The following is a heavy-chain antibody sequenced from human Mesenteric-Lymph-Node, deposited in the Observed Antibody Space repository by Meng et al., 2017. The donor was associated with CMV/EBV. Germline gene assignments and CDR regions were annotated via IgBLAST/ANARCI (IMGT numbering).Heavy chain of an antibody. D-gene: IGHD6-13*01. Sequence: SETLSLTCTVSGGSISSSNWGWIRQPPGKGLEWIGSIYYSGSTYYNPSLKSRLTISVDTSKNQFSLKLSSVTAADTAVYYCARGRYSSSHFDYWGQGTLVTVSS. CDR1: GGSISSSN. CDR3: ARGRYSSSHFDY. CDR2: IYYSGST. V-gene: IGHV4-39*07. J-gene: IGHJ4*02.